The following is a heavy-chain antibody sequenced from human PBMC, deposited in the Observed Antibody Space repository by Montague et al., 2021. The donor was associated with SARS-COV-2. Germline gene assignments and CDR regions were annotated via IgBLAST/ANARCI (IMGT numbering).Heavy chain of an antibody. D-gene: IGHD3-10*01. Sequence: SLRLSCAASGFTFGDYSMSWVRQAPGKGLEWVGFIRSKAYGWTTEYAASVKGRFTISRDDSKSIAYLKMNSLKTEDTAVYYCTSPGGWFGELCTRYYYYYYGMDVWGQGTTVTVSS. CDR3: TSPGGWFGELCTRYYYYYYGMDV. J-gene: IGHJ6*02. CDR1: GFTFGDYS. V-gene: IGHV3-49*04. CDR2: IRSKAYGWTT.